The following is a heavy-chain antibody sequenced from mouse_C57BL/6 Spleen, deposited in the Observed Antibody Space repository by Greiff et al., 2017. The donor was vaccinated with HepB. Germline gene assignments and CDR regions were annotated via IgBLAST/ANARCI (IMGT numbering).Heavy chain of an antibody. D-gene: IGHD2-3*01. CDR3: ARNGVYDCYPAWFAY. V-gene: IGHV2-2*01. CDR1: GFSLTSYG. CDR2: IWSGGST. J-gene: IGHJ3*01. Sequence: QVQLQQSGPGLVQPSQSLSITCTVSGFSLTSYGVHWVRQSPGTGLEWLGVIWSGGSTDYNAAFISRLSISQDNSKSQVFFKMNSLQADDPAIYYCARNGVYDCYPAWFAYWGQGTLVTVSA.